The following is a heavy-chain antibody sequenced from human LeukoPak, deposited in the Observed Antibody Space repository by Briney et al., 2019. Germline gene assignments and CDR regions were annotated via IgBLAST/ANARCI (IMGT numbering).Heavy chain of an antibody. V-gene: IGHV4-4*07. CDR3: ARENYYDSSGYSEGMDV. CDR2: MYVSGTT. CDR1: GGSMNNSY. J-gene: IGHJ6*02. D-gene: IGHD3-22*01. Sequence: SSETLSLTCTVSGGSMNNSYLTWVRQPAGKGLEWIGRMYVSGTTNYNPSLRSRVTMSIDSSNNQFCLRLGSVTAADTAVYYCARENYYDSSGYSEGMDVWGQGTTVTVS.